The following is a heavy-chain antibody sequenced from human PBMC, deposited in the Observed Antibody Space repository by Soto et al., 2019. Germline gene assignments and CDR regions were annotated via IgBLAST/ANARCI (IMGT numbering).Heavy chain of an antibody. CDR1: GYTLTVLS. V-gene: IGHV1-24*01. J-gene: IGHJ6*02. CDR3: ATEYYYYYGMDV. Sequence: ASVKVSCKVSGYTLTVLSMHWVRQAPGKGLEWMGGFDPEDGETIYAQKFQGRVTMTEDTSTDTAYMELSSLRSEDTAVYYCATEYYYYYGMDVWGQGTTVTVSS. CDR2: FDPEDGET.